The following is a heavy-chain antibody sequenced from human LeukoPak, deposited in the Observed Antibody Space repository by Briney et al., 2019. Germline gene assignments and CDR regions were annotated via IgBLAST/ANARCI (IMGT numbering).Heavy chain of an antibody. J-gene: IGHJ4*02. V-gene: IGHV4-59*08. CDR2: VYYSGTT. D-gene: IGHD3-3*01. CDR3: ARQADFWRGYYDF. CDR1: TGSISGYY. Sequence: SETLTLTCIVSTGSISGYYWSWIRQTPGKGLEWIGYVYYSGTTSYTPSLKSRVTISVDTSKNQFSLKMTSVTAADTALYYCARQADFWRGYYDFWGQGTLVTVSS.